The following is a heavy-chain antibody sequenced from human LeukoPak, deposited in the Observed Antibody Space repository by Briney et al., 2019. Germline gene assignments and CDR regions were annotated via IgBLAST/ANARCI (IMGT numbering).Heavy chain of an antibody. Sequence: PSETLSLTCAVYGGSFSGYYWSWIRQPPGKGLEWIGEINHSGSTNYNPSLKSRVTISVDTSNNQFSLKLSSVTAADTAVYYCARVSSSWYQDWYFDLWGRGTLVTVSS. CDR3: ARVSSSWYQDWYFDL. V-gene: IGHV4-34*01. D-gene: IGHD6-13*01. J-gene: IGHJ2*01. CDR1: GGSFSGYY. CDR2: INHSGST.